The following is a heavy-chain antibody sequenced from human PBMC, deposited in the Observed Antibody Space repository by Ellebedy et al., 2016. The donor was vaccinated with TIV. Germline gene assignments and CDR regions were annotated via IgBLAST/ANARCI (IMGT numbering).Heavy chain of an antibody. Sequence: MPSETLSLTCTVSGGSISSYYWSWIRQPPGKGLEWIGSIYYSGSTYYNPSLKSRVTISVDTSKNQFSLKLSSVTAADTAVYYCARHTGATTSFDIWGQGTMVTVSS. V-gene: IGHV4-39*01. CDR3: ARHTGATTSFDI. D-gene: IGHD1-26*01. CDR2: IYYSGST. J-gene: IGHJ3*02. CDR1: GGSISSYY.